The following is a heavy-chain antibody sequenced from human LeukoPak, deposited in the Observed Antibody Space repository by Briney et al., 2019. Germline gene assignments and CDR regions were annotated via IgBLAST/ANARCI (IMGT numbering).Heavy chain of an antibody. CDR3: ARGRGGFTMVRGAMGPFAFDI. Sequence: SETLSLTCAVYGGSFSGYYWSWIRQPPGKGLEWIGEINHSGSTNYNPSLKSRVTISVDTSKNQFSLKLSSVTAADTAVYYCARGRGGFTMVRGAMGPFAFDIWGQGTMVTVSS. J-gene: IGHJ3*02. CDR1: GGSFSGYY. V-gene: IGHV4-34*01. D-gene: IGHD3-10*01. CDR2: INHSGST.